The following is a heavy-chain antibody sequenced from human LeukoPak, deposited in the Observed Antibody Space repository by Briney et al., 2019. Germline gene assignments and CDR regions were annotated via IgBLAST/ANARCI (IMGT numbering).Heavy chain of an antibody. CDR1: GYSFASYW. D-gene: IGHD5-18*01. CDR2: IYPGDSDT. J-gene: IGHJ4*02. V-gene: IGHV5-51*01. CDR3: ARRGEAMDPFDY. Sequence: GESLQISCQASGYSFASYWIGWVRPMPGKGLEWMGIIYPGDSDTRYSPSFQGQVTISADKSINTAYLQWSSLKASDTALYYCARRGEAMDPFDYWGQGTLVSVSS.